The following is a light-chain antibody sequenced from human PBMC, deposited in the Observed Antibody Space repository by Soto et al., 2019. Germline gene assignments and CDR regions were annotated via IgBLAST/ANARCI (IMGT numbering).Light chain of an antibody. CDR3: QQYGDSIT. Sequence: EIVLTQSPGTLSLSPGERATLSCRASQSVSNYLAWYQQKPGQAPRLLIYGASNRATGIPDRFSGSGSGTDFTLTISRLEPEDFAVYHCQQYGDSITFGGGTKVDIK. J-gene: IGKJ4*01. V-gene: IGKV3-20*01. CDR2: GAS. CDR1: QSVSNY.